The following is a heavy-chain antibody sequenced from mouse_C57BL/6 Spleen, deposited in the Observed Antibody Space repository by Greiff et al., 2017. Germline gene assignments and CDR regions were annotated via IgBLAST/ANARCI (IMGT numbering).Heavy chain of an antibody. CDR2: IYPGSGNT. D-gene: IGHD1-1*01. V-gene: IGHV1-76*01. CDR3: ARSGYYYGDYYAMDY. J-gene: IGHJ4*01. Sequence: QVQLKESGAELVRPGASVKLSCKASGYTFTDYYINWVKQRPGQGLEWIARIYPGSGNTYYTEKFKGKATLTAEKSSSTAYMQLSSLTSEDSAVYFCARSGYYYGDYYAMDYWGQGTSVTVSS. CDR1: GYTFTDYY.